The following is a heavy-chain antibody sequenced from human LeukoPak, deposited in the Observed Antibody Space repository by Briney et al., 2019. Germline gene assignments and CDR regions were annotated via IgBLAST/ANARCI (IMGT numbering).Heavy chain of an antibody. CDR1: GFTFSRSG. J-gene: IGHJ4*02. D-gene: IGHD3-10*01. Sequence: GGSLRLSCAASGFTFSRSGIHWVRQAPGRGLEWVAVISYDERDEYYADSVKGRFTISRDNSKNTLYLQMNSLRAEDTAVYYCAKDSKGSGTYYDRYFDYWGQRTLVTLSS. CDR3: AKDSKGSGTYYDRYFDY. CDR2: ISYDERDE. V-gene: IGHV3-30*18.